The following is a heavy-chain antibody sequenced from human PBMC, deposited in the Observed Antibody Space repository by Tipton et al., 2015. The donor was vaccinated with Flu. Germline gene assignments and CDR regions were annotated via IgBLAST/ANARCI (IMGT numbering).Heavy chain of an antibody. V-gene: IGHV4-61*03. CDR1: GDSIGSRYY. D-gene: IGHD5-24*01. J-gene: IGHJ4*02. CDR3: ARAGAHGYTLVQDS. Sequence: TLSLTCSVSGDSIGSRYYWGWIRQPPGKGLEWIGYVYYSGTAKYNPSLTGRVTISADTSENNFSLKLTAVTAADTAVYYCARAGAHGYTLVQDSWGQGALVTVSS. CDR2: VYYSGTA.